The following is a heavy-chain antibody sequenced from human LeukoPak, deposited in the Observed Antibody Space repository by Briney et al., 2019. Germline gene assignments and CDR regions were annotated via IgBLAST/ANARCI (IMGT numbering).Heavy chain of an antibody. V-gene: IGHV3-11*01. CDR2: ISSSGSTI. D-gene: IGHD3-3*01. Sequence: GGSLRLSCAASGFTFSDYYMSWIRQAPGKGLEWVPYISSSGSTIYYADSVKGRFTISRDNAKNSLYLQMNSLRAEDTAVYYCARALYYDFWSGPYGMDVWGQGTTVTVSS. J-gene: IGHJ6*02. CDR1: GFTFSDYY. CDR3: ARALYYDFWSGPYGMDV.